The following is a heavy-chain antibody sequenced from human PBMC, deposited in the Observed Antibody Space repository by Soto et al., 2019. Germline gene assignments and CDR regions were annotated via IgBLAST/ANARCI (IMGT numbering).Heavy chain of an antibody. CDR1: GFSLRISGVG. CDR3: AHSATVSDAFDI. CDR2: IYWDDDK. Sequence: QITLKKSGPTLVKPTQTLTLTCTFSGFSLRISGVGVGWIRQPPGKALEWLALIYWDDDKRYSPSLKSRLTITKYTSKNQVVLTMTHMDPVDTATYYCAHSATVSDAFDIWCQGTMVTVSS. D-gene: IGHD2-15*01. V-gene: IGHV2-5*02. J-gene: IGHJ3*02.